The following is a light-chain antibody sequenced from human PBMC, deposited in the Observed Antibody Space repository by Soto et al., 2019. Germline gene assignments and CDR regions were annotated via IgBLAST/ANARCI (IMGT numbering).Light chain of an antibody. CDR1: QGLDTN. Sequence: IQLTQSPSSLSASVGDRVTITCRASQGLDTNLAWYQQKPGKAPNLLIYGASTLQKGVPSRFSGNGSGTDFTLTISSLQPEDLATYYCQQSNNYFTFGPGTKVDIK. J-gene: IGKJ3*01. V-gene: IGKV1-9*01. CDR2: GAS. CDR3: QQSNNYFT.